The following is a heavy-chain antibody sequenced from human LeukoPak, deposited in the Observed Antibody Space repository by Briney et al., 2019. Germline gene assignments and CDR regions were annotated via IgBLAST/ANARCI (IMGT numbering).Heavy chain of an antibody. J-gene: IGHJ4*02. V-gene: IGHV4-31*03. CDR2: IYYSGST. Sequence: PSETLSLTCTVSGGSISSGGYYWSWIRQHPGKGLEWIGYIYYSGSTYYNPSLKSRVTISVDTSKNQFSLKLSSVTAAGTAVYYCAREENSGLLRYFDYWGQGTLVTVSS. D-gene: IGHD3-22*01. CDR1: GGSISSGGYY. CDR3: AREENSGLLRYFDY.